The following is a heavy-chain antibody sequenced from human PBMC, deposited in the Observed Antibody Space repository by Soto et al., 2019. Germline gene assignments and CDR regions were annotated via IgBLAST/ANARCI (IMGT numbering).Heavy chain of an antibody. CDR1: GYTFTKYG. V-gene: IGHV1-18*04. Sequence: GASVKVSCKASGYTFTKYGLTWVRQAPGQGLEWMGWISGYNGKTDYAQKVQDRVTMTIDTSTNTAHMEVRSLKSEDTAVYYCATGSFTSTGGRIGYHYNAMDVWGQGTTVTAP. D-gene: IGHD1-1*01. CDR3: ATGSFTSTGGRIGYHYNAMDV. CDR2: ISGYNGKT. J-gene: IGHJ6*02.